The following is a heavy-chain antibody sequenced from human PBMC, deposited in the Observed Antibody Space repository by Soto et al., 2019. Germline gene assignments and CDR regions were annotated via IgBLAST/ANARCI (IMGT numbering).Heavy chain of an antibody. CDR2: IWYDGSNK. CDR1: GFTFSSYG. CDR3: ARSRVISTTIDY. D-gene: IGHD3-22*01. J-gene: IGHJ4*02. Sequence: PGGSLRLSCAASGFTFSSYGMHWVRQAPGKGLEWVAVIWYDGSNKYYADSVKGRFTISRDNSKNTLYLQMNSLRAEDTAVYYCARSRVISTTIDYWGQGTLVTVSS. V-gene: IGHV3-33*01.